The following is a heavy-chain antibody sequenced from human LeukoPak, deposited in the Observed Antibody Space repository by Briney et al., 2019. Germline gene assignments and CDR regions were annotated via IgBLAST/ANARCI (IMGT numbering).Heavy chain of an antibody. CDR2: ISGSGGTT. Sequence: GGSLRLSCAASGFTFSSYAMSWVRQAPGKGLEWVSAISGSGGTTYYADSVKGRFTISRDNSKNTLYLQMNSLRAEGTAIYYCAKIYVGCSSTSCYSTFPLDYWGQGTLVTVSS. D-gene: IGHD2-2*01. CDR1: GFTFSSYA. J-gene: IGHJ4*02. V-gene: IGHV3-23*01. CDR3: AKIYVGCSSTSCYSTFPLDY.